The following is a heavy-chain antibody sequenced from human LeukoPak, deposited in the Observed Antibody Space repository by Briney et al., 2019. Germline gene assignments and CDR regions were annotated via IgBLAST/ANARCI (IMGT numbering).Heavy chain of an antibody. V-gene: IGHV3-13*01. CDR3: ARGGTAQAFDI. CDR2: IGTAGDT. D-gene: IGHD3-16*01. J-gene: IGHJ3*02. Sequence: GGSLRLSCAASGFTFSSYDMHWVRQATGKGLEWVSAIGTAGDTYYPGSVKGRFTISRENAKNSLYLQMNSLRAGDTAVYYCARGGTAQAFDIWGQGTMVTVSS. CDR1: GFTFSSYD.